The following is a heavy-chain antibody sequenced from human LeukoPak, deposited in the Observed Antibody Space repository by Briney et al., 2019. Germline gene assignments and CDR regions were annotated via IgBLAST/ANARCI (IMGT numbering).Heavy chain of an antibody. D-gene: IGHD6-13*01. Sequence: GGSLRLSCAASGFTVSSNYMSWVRQAPGKGLEWVSVIYSGGSTYYADSVKGRFTISRDNSKNTLYLQMNSLRAEDTAVYYCARTRFSSSGEGYYFDYWGRGTLVTVSS. CDR1: GFTVSSNY. J-gene: IGHJ4*02. CDR2: IYSGGST. CDR3: ARTRFSSSGEGYYFDY. V-gene: IGHV3-53*01.